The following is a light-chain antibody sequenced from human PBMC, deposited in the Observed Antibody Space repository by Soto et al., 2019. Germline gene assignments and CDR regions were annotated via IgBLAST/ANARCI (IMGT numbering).Light chain of an antibody. CDR1: QSVSSN. Sequence: EIVMTQSPVTLSVSPGERATLSCRASQSVSSNLAWYPQKPGQAPRLLIYGASTRATGFPARFSGSGSGTEFTLTISSLQSEDFAIYYCQQYDNWPRTFGQGTKVEIK. CDR2: GAS. V-gene: IGKV3-15*01. J-gene: IGKJ1*01. CDR3: QQYDNWPRT.